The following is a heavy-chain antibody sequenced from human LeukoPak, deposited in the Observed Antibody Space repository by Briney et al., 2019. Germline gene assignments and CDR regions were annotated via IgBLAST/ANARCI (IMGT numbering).Heavy chain of an antibody. CDR1: GFTFTSYA. V-gene: IGHV3-23*01. Sequence: GGSLRLSCAASGFTFTSYAMSWVRQAPGKGLEWVSTIGVYTGSRYYADSVKGRFTVSRDNSKNTLYLQMNSLRAEDTAVYFCAKDVERVVLAASLYRWGQGILVTVSS. CDR3: AKDVERVVLAASLYR. D-gene: IGHD2-21*01. J-gene: IGHJ4*01. CDR2: IGVYTGSR.